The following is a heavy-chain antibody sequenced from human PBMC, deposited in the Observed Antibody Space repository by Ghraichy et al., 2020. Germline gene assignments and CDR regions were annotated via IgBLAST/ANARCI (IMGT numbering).Heavy chain of an antibody. CDR1: GYSFSTFW. J-gene: IGHJ5*01. Sequence: GESLNISCQGSGYSFSTFWIAWVRQMPGKGLEWMGIIYPGDSDTRYSPSFRGQVTISADKSISTAYLQWSSLKASDTAMYYCARHPKFITSSYWFDPWGQGTLVTVSS. CDR3: ARHPKFITSSYWFDP. V-gene: IGHV5-51*01. CDR2: IYPGDSDT. D-gene: IGHD6-6*01.